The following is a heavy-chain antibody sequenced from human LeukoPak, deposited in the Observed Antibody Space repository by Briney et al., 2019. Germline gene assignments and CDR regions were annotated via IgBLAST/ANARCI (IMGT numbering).Heavy chain of an antibody. CDR3: ASSSSGWGYYYYYYYMDV. D-gene: IGHD6-19*01. Sequence: PGGSLRLSCAASGFTFSSYSMNWVRQAPGKGLEWVSDISSSSSTIYYADSVKGRFTISRDNAKNSLYLQMNSLRAEDTAVYYCASSSSGWGYYYYYYYMDVWGKGTTVTVSS. J-gene: IGHJ6*03. CDR1: GFTFSSYS. CDR2: ISSSSSTI. V-gene: IGHV3-48*01.